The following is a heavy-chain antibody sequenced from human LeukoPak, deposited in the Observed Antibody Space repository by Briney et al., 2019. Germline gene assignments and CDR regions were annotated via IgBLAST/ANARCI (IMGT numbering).Heavy chain of an antibody. CDR1: GGTFSSYA. CDR3: ARTIVLRYFDWLLLDY. D-gene: IGHD3-9*01. CDR2: IIPIFGTA. Sequence: SVKVSCTASGGTFSSYAISWVRQAPGQGLEWMGGIIPIFGTANYAQKFQGRVTITADESTSTAYMELSSLRSEDTAVYYCARTIVLRYFDWLLLDYWGQGTLVTVSS. V-gene: IGHV1-69*13. J-gene: IGHJ4*02.